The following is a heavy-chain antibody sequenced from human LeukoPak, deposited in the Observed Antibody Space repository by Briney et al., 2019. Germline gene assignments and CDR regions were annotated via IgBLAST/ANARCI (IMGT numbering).Heavy chain of an antibody. D-gene: IGHD3-9*01. CDR3: AREMAERYYDILTGYYTRDAFDI. Sequence: SETLSLTCTVSGGSISSGSYYWSWLPQPAGEGLEWIGRIYTSGSTNYNPSLKSRVTISLDTSKNQFSLKLSSVTATDTAVYYCAREMAERYYDILTGYYTRDAFDIWGQGTMVTVSS. V-gene: IGHV4-61*02. J-gene: IGHJ3*02. CDR1: GGSISSGSYY. CDR2: IYTSGST.